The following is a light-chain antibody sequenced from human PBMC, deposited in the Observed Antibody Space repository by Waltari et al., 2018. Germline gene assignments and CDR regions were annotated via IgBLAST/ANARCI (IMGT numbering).Light chain of an antibody. CDR1: QSVSLA. V-gene: IGKV3-20*01. CDR2: GTS. Sequence: EIVLTQSPGTLSLSRGASATISCRASQSVSLALAWYQQNPGQALRLLIYGTSNRATGIPDRFSGSGSGTDFSLTISRLEPEDVAVYFCQHYVRLPATFGQGTKVEIK. J-gene: IGKJ1*01. CDR3: QHYVRLPAT.